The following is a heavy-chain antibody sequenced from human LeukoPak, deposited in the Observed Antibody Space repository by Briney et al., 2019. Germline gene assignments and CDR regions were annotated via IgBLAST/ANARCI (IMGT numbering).Heavy chain of an antibody. CDR2: ISYDGGTK. V-gene: IGHV3-30*18. CDR1: GFTFSSYA. CDR3: AKESGIRSYGAYFPH. J-gene: IGHJ1*01. D-gene: IGHD4-17*01. Sequence: GGSLRLSCAASGFTFSSYAMTWVRQAPGKGLEWVAVISYDGGTKYYADSVKGRFTISRDNSKSTLFLQMNSLRAEDTAVYYCAKESGIRSYGAYFPHWGQGTLVTVSS.